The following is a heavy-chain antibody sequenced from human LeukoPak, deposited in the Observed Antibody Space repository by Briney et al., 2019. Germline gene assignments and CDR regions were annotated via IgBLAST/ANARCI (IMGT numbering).Heavy chain of an antibody. J-gene: IGHJ4*02. CDR2: IYYSGST. CDR3: ARQTGYSYGFNY. Sequence: SETLSLTCTVSGGSISSYYWSWIRQPPGKGLEWIGYIYYSGSTNYHPSLKSRVTISVDTSKNQFSLKLSSVTAADTAVYYCARQTGYSYGFNYWGQGTLVTVSS. V-gene: IGHV4-59*08. D-gene: IGHD5-18*01. CDR1: GGSISSYY.